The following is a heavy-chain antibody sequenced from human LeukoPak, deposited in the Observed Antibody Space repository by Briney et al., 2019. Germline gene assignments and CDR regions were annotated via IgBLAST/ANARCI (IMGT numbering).Heavy chain of an antibody. V-gene: IGHV1-69*04. Sequence: SVKVSCKASGGTFSSYAISWVRQAPGQGLEWMGRIIPILGIANYAQKFQGRVTITADKSTSTAHMELSSLRSEDTAVYYCARQYYYGSGSYNDWGQGTLVTVSS. CDR3: ARQYYYGSGSYND. CDR2: IIPILGIA. CDR1: GGTFSSYA. D-gene: IGHD3-10*01. J-gene: IGHJ4*02.